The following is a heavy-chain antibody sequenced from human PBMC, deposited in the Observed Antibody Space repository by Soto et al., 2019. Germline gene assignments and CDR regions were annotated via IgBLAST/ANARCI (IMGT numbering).Heavy chain of an antibody. CDR3: AKVGRGSIHDALDV. CDR2: ISGNGENT. CDR1: GLTFSSYA. D-gene: IGHD6-13*01. Sequence: EVQLLESGGGLVQSGGSLRLSCAASGLTFSSYAMTWVRQAPGKGLEWVSVISGNGENTYYADSLKGRFTISRDNSKHTVYLQMNSLRAADTAVYYCAKVGRGSIHDALDVWGQGTLVTVSS. V-gene: IGHV3-23*01. J-gene: IGHJ3*01.